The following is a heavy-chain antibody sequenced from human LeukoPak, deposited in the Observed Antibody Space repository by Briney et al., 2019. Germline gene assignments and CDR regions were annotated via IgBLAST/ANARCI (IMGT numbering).Heavy chain of an antibody. CDR1: GFSFSNSG. CDR3: VKDGEWTFDV. CDR2: IGQDGTTK. V-gene: IGHV3-30*02. Sequence: GGSLRLSCAASGFSFSNSGMHWVRQAPGKGLEWVAFIGQDGTTKYYVDSVKGRFTIPGDNPKKMAYLQMNNLRAEDTAIYYCVKDGEWTFDVWGQGTMVTVSS. D-gene: IGHD3-3*01. J-gene: IGHJ3*01.